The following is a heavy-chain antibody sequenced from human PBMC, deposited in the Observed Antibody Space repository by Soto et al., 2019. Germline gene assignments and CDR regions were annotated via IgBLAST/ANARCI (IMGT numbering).Heavy chain of an antibody. Sequence: QVQLQESGPGLVKPSQTLSLTCTVSGGSISSGDYYWSWIRQPPGKGLEWIGYIYYSGSTYYNPSLKGRVTIPVDTSTHQFSLKHSSVTAADTAVYYCALYGDYRGFDYWGQGTLVTVSS. CDR3: ALYGDYRGFDY. J-gene: IGHJ4*02. V-gene: IGHV4-30-4*01. CDR2: IYYSGST. CDR1: GGSISSGDYY. D-gene: IGHD4-17*01.